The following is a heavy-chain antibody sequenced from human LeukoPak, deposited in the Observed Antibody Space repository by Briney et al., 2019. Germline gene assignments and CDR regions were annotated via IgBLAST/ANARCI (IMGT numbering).Heavy chain of an antibody. J-gene: IGHJ4*02. CDR3: AKNRGGSGYSDSDY. V-gene: IGHV3-23*01. D-gene: IGHD2-15*01. CDR1: GFTFSSYA. CDR2: ISGSGGST. Sequence: GGSLRLSCAASGFTFSSYAMSWVRQAPGKGLEWVSAISGSGGSTYYADSVKGRFTISRDNSKNTLYLEMNSLRAEDTAVYYCAKNRGGSGYSDSDYWGQGTLVTVSS.